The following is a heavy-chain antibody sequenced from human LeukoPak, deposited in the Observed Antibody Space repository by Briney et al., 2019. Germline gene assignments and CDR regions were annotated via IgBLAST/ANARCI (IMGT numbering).Heavy chain of an antibody. Sequence: ASVKVSCKPSGYTFTSYGISWVRQAPGQGLEWMGWISAYNGNTNYAQKLQGRVTMTTDTSTSTAYMELRSLRSDDTAVYYCARSLGHYYGSGSYWYWFDPWGQGTLVTVSS. J-gene: IGHJ5*02. CDR3: ARSLGHYYGSGSYWYWFDP. CDR1: GYTFTSYG. CDR2: ISAYNGNT. D-gene: IGHD3-10*01. V-gene: IGHV1-18*04.